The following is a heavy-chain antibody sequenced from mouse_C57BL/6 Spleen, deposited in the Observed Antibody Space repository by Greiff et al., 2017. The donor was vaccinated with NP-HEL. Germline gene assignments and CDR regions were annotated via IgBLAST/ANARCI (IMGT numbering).Heavy chain of an antibody. D-gene: IGHD1-1*01. CDR1: GFTFSSYA. CDR3: ARARYYGSSYRAFDY. V-gene: IGHV5-4*03. J-gene: IGHJ2*01. Sequence: KVVESGGGLVKPGGSLKLSCAASGFTFSSYAMSWVRQTPEKRLEWVATISDGGSYTYYPDNVKGRFTISRDNAKNNLYLQMSHLKSEDTAMYYCARARYYGSSYRAFDYWGQGTTLTVSS. CDR2: ISDGGSYT.